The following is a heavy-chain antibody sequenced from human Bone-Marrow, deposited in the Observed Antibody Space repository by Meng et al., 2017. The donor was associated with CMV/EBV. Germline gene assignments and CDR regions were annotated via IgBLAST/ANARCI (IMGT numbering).Heavy chain of an antibody. CDR1: GYTFTGYY. CDR2: INPNSGGT. Sequence: ASVKVSCKASGYTFTGYYMHWVRQAPGQGLEWMGWINPNSGGTNYAQKFQGRVTMTRDTSISTAYMELSRLRSDDTAVYYCARAESYDVLTDYYDAFDVWGQGTMVTVSS. CDR3: ARAESYDVLTDYYDAFDV. D-gene: IGHD3-9*01. J-gene: IGHJ3*01. V-gene: IGHV1-2*02.